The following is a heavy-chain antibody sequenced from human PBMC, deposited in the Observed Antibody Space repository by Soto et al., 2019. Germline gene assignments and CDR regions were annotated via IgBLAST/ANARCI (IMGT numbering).Heavy chain of an antibody. Sequence: SETLSLTCAVYGGSFSGYYWSWIRQPPGKGLEWIGEINHSGSTNYNPSLKSRVTISVDTSKNQFSLKLSSVTAADTAVYYCARRVNCSGGSCYLFPHYGDYATFVSHNWFDPWGQGTLVTVSS. CDR3: ARRVNCSGGSCYLFPHYGDYATFVSHNWFDP. CDR2: INHSGST. V-gene: IGHV4-34*01. CDR1: GGSFSGYY. J-gene: IGHJ5*02. D-gene: IGHD2-15*01.